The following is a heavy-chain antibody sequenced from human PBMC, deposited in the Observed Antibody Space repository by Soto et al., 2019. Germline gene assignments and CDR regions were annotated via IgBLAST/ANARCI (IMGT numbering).Heavy chain of an antibody. D-gene: IGHD3-22*01. V-gene: IGHV1-24*01. CDR3: ATYEYSSGYYGPFDY. CDR1: GYTLTELS. J-gene: IGHJ4*02. Sequence: ASVKVSCKVSGYTLTELSMHWVRQAPGKGLEWMGGFDPEDGETIYAQKFQGRVTMTEDTSTDTAYMELSSLRSEDTAVYYCATYEYSSGYYGPFDYWTQGSLVTGSS. CDR2: FDPEDGET.